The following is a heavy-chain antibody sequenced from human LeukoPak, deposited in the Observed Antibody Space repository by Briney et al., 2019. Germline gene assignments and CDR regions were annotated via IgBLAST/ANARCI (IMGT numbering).Heavy chain of an antibody. Sequence: SETLSLTCTVSGGSISSSRNYWGWIRQPPGKGLEWIGSISYSGNSYYTPSLKSRVTISVDTSKNQLSLKLSSVTAADTAVYYCARHEATSLPRPHLYHWGQGTLVTVSS. CDR3: ARHEATSLPRPHLYH. D-gene: IGHD1-26*01. V-gene: IGHV4-39*01. CDR2: ISYSGNS. CDR1: GGSISSSRNY. J-gene: IGHJ1*01.